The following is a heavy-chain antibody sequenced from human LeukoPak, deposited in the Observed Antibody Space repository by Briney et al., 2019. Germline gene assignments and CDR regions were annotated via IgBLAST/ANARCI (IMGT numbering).Heavy chain of an antibody. Sequence: ASVKVSCKSSGGTFSSYAISRGRQAPGQGLEWMGRISAYNGNTNYAQKLQGRVTMTTDTSTSTAYMELRSLRSDDTAVYYCTMDLVHIPAASAVCGPGTTVTVSS. D-gene: IGHD6-13*01. V-gene: IGHV1-18*01. CDR1: GGTFSSYA. CDR3: TMDLVHIPAASAV. J-gene: IGHJ6*01. CDR2: ISAYNGNT.